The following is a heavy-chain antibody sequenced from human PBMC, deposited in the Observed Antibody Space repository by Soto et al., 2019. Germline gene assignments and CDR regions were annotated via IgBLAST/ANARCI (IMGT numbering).Heavy chain of an antibody. CDR3: ARGIVVVVAATNHGMDV. CDR2: INHSGST. CDR1: GGSFSGYY. D-gene: IGHD2-15*01. Sequence: SETLSLTCAVYGGSFSGYYWSWIRQPPGKGLEWIGEINHSGSTKYNPSLKSRVTISVDTSKNQFSLKLSSVTAADTAVYYCARGIVVVVAATNHGMDVWGQGTTVTVSS. V-gene: IGHV4-34*01. J-gene: IGHJ6*02.